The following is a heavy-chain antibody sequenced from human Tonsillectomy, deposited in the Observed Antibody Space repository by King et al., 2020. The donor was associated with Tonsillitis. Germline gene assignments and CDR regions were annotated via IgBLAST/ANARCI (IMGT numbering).Heavy chain of an antibody. CDR2: ISHDGSIK. J-gene: IGHJ3*02. CDR3: AKDLLGGYDSPQDGFDI. V-gene: IGHV3-30*18. D-gene: IGHD3-16*01. Sequence: HVQLVESGGGVVQPERSLRLSCAASGFTFNSYGMHWVRQAPGKGLEWVAIISHDGSIKYYADSVKGRFTISRDNSKNTLYLQMNSLRAEDKAVYYCAKDLLGGYDSPQDGFDIWGQGTMVTVSS. CDR1: GFTFNSYG.